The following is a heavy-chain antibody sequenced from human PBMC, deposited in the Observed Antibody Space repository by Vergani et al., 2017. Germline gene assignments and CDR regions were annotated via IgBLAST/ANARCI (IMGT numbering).Heavy chain of an antibody. CDR1: GFTFSSSW. Sequence: EVQLVQSGPEVKKPGDSLTISCQGFGFTFSSSWIGWLRQRPGKGLEWLGIIYPGDAETRYSPAFQGQVTISADRSQSTTFLKWSSLKASDTAVYYCARRQDVHSWVVSWFDPWGQGTQVTVSS. CDR3: ARRQDVHSWVVSWFDP. V-gene: IGHV5-51*01. J-gene: IGHJ5*02. D-gene: IGHD2-21*01. CDR2: IYPGDAET.